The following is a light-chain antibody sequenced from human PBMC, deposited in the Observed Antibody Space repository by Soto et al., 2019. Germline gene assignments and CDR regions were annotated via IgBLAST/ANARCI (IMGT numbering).Light chain of an antibody. V-gene: IGLV1-40*01. CDR3: QSYDSSLSGWV. Sequence: QSVLTQPPSVSGAPGQGVTISCTGSSSNIGAGYDVHWYQQLPGTAPKLLIYGNFNRPSGVPDRFSGSKSGTSASLAITGLQPDDQSDYQCQSYDSSLSGWVFGGGTKLTVL. CDR2: GNF. CDR1: SSNIGAGYD. J-gene: IGLJ3*02.